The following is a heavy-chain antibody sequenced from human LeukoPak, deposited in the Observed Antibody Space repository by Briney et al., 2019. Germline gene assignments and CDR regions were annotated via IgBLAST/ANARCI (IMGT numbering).Heavy chain of an antibody. D-gene: IGHD2-21*01. CDR1: GGSISSGSYY. CDR2: IYTSGST. V-gene: IGHV4-61*02. Sequence: SQTLSLTCTVSGGSISSGSYYWSWIRHPAGKGLEWIGRIYTSGSTNYNPSLKSRVTISVDTSKNQFSLKLSSVTAADTAVYYCARSFADPRGLYYYMDVWGKGTTVTISS. J-gene: IGHJ6*03. CDR3: ARSFADPRGLYYYMDV.